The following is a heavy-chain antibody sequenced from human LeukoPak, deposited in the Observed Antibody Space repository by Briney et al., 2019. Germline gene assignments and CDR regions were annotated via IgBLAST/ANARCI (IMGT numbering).Heavy chain of an antibody. D-gene: IGHD3-3*01. Sequence: GGPLRLSCAASGFTFSSYTMNWVRQAPGKGLEWVSSSRSSTSDILYADSVKGRFTIARDNSKNSLYLQMNSLRAEDTGSASAPTSFTDV. V-gene: IGHV3-21*01. CDR1: GFTFSSYT. CDR3: PTSFTDV. J-gene: IGHJ6*01. CDR2: SRSSTSDI.